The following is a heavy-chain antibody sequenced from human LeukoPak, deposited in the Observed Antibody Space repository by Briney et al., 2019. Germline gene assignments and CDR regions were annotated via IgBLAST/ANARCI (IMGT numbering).Heavy chain of an antibody. J-gene: IGHJ4*02. CDR1: VFTFSTYN. CDR2: ITSSSRYT. CDR3: AREGSSGYWMLVY. V-gene: IGHV3-21*06. Sequence: PGGSLRLSCAASVFTFSTYNMNWVRQAPGKGLEWVSSITSSSRYTFYADSVKGRFTISRDNAKNSLYLQMNSLRAEDTAIYYCAREGSSGYWMLVYWGQGALVTVSS. D-gene: IGHD3-22*01.